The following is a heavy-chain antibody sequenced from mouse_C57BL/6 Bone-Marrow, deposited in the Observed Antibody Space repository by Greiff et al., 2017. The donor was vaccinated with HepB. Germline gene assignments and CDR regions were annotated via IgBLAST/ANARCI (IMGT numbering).Heavy chain of an antibody. D-gene: IGHD2-3*01. J-gene: IGHJ1*03. Sequence: EVQLVESGGGLVKPGGSLKLSCAASGFTFSSYAMSWVRQTPEKRLEWVATISDGGSYTYYPDNVKGRFTISRDNAKNNLYLQMSQLKSEDTAMYYCARGSDGYYGYFDVWGTGTTVTVSS. CDR3: ARGSDGYYGYFDV. CDR2: ISDGGSYT. CDR1: GFTFSSYA. V-gene: IGHV5-4*01.